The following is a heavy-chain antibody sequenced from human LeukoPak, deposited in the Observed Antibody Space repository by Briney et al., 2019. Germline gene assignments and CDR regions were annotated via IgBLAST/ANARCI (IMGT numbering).Heavy chain of an antibody. CDR1: GGSISSYY. CDR3: ARDCSGGSCYVDGMDV. J-gene: IGHJ6*02. Sequence: PSETLSFTCTVSGGSISSYYWSWIRQPPGKGLEWIGYIYYSGSTNYNPSLKSRVTISVDTSKNQFSLKLSSVTAADTAVYYCARDCSGGSCYVDGMDVWGQGTTVTVSS. CDR2: IYYSGST. D-gene: IGHD2-15*01. V-gene: IGHV4-59*01.